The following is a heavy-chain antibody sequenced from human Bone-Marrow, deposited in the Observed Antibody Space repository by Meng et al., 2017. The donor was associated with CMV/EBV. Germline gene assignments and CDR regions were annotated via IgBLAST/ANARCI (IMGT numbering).Heavy chain of an antibody. V-gene: IGHV1-8*03. D-gene: IGHD3-3*01. CDR3: AKDLSIGDPLEWLLFYYYGMDV. CDR1: GYTFTSYD. Sequence: ASVKVSCKASGYTFTSYDINWVRQATGQGLEWMGWMNPNSGNTGYAQKFQGRVTITRNTSISTAYMELSSLRSEDTAVYYCAKDLSIGDPLEWLLFYYYGMDVWGEGTTVTLSS. J-gene: IGHJ6*04. CDR2: MNPNSGNT.